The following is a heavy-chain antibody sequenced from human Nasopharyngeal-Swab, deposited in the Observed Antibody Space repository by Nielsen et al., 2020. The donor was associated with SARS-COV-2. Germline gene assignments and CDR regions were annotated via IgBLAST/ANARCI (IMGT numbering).Heavy chain of an antibody. D-gene: IGHD2-21*02. J-gene: IGHJ3*02. Sequence: GESLKISCAASGFTFSSYAMSWVRQAPGKGLEWVSTISGSDGSAYYADSVKGRFTISRDNSRHTLYLQMNSLRAEDTAVYYCARDDHTVVVTAVGHDAFDIWGQGTMVTVSS. V-gene: IGHV3-23*01. CDR1: GFTFSSYA. CDR3: ARDDHTVVVTAVGHDAFDI. CDR2: ISGSDGSA.